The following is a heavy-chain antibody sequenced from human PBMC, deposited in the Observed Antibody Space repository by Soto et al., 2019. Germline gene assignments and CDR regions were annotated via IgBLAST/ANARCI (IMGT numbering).Heavy chain of an antibody. D-gene: IGHD3-10*01. J-gene: IGHJ1*01. CDR1: GYSLNELC. V-gene: IGHV1-24*01. Sequence: ASGKVSCKVSGYSLNELCMHWVRQPPGKGLELIGGFDPEEGKMIYAQNFQGRVTMTEDTSTDTAYMELNSLTSEDTAIYYCATDLGVALAPLSILYFQQWGQGTVVTVSS. CDR2: FDPEEGKM. CDR3: ATDLGVALAPLSILYFQQ.